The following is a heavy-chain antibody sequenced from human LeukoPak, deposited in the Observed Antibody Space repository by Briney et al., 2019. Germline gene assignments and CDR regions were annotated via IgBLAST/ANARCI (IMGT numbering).Heavy chain of an antibody. J-gene: IGHJ4*02. CDR2: ISHTGST. Sequence: SSETLSLTCTVPGGSFSSTSYYWAWIRQPPGKGLEWIGSISHTGSTYYNPSLKSRVTISVDTSKNQFSLRLSSVTAADTAVHYCARLTFYSDGSGYYFDYWGQGTLVTVSS. CDR3: ARLTFYSDGSGYYFDY. CDR1: GGSFSSTSYY. V-gene: IGHV4-39*01. D-gene: IGHD3-22*01.